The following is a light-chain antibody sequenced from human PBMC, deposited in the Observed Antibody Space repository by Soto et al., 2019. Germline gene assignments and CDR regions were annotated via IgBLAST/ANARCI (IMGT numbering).Light chain of an antibody. CDR3: QQYGSSPVT. Sequence: EIVLTQSPGTLSLSPGERATLSCRASQTVSTNYLAWYQQKPGQAPSLLIYGASNRATGIPDRFSGSGSGTDFTLIISRLEPEDFAVYYCQQYGSSPVTFGQGTKVEIK. CDR1: QTVSTNY. CDR2: GAS. V-gene: IGKV3-20*01. J-gene: IGKJ1*01.